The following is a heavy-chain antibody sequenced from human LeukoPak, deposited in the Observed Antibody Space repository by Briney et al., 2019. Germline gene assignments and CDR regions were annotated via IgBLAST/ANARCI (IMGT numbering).Heavy chain of an antibody. CDR2: IYYSGST. Sequence: SETLSLTCTVSGGSISSYYWSWIRQPPGKGLEWIGYIYYSGSTNYNPSLKSRVTISVDTSKNQFSLKLSSVTAADAAVYYCARAYGEYIDYWGQGTLVTVSS. J-gene: IGHJ4*02. CDR1: GGSISSYY. V-gene: IGHV4-59*01. CDR3: ARAYGEYIDY. D-gene: IGHD4-17*01.